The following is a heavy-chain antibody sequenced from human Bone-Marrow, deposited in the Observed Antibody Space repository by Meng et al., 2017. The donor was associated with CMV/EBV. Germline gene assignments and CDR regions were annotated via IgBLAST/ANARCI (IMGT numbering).Heavy chain of an antibody. CDR3: ARDPYTYDFWSGYYGMDV. Sequence: GESLKISCAASGFTFSSYWMSWVRQAPGKGLEWVAFIRYDGSNKYYADSVKGRFTISRDNAKNSLYLQMSSLRADDTAVYYCARDPYTYDFWSGYYGMDVWGQGTTVTVSS. V-gene: IGHV3-30*02. CDR2: IRYDGSNK. CDR1: GFTFSSYW. J-gene: IGHJ6*01. D-gene: IGHD3-3*01.